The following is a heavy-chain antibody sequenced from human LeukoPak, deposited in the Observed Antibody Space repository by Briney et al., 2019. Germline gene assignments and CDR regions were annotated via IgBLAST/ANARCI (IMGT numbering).Heavy chain of an antibody. J-gene: IGHJ3*02. D-gene: IGHD3-22*01. CDR1: GYTFISYY. Sequence: GASVRVSCKASGYTFISYYIHWVRQAPGQGLEWMGWINPNSGGTNYAQKFQGWVTMTRDTSISTAYMELSRLRSDDTAVYYCARSGPAPTYYYDSSGYYAPNDAFDIWGQGTMVTVSS. CDR2: INPNSGGT. CDR3: ARSGPAPTYYYDSSGYYAPNDAFDI. V-gene: IGHV1-2*04.